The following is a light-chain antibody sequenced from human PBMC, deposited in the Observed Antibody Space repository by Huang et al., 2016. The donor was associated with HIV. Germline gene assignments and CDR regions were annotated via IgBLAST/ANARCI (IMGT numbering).Light chain of an antibody. V-gene: IGKV2-28*01. CDR1: QSLLHSNGYNY. Sequence: DIVMTQSPLSLPVTPGEPASLSCRSSQSLLHSNGYNYLDWYLQKPGPSPQLLIYLGSYRASGVPDRFSGSGSGTDFTLKISRVEAEDVGVYYCMQALQTPPYTFGQGTKLEIK. J-gene: IGKJ2*01. CDR2: LGS. CDR3: MQALQTPPYT.